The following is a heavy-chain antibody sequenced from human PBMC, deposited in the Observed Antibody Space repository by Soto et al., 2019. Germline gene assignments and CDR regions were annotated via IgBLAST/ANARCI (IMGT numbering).Heavy chain of an antibody. CDR3: ARDLAWAFDS. CDR2: IGGSGGSI. J-gene: IGHJ4*02. V-gene: IGHV3-48*02. Sequence: VQLVESGGGLVQTGGSLRLSCAASGFTFSTFSMNWVRQAPGKGLEWLSYIGGSGGSISYADSVKGRFTISRDNGKNTLYLQMSSLRDEDTAVYYCARDLAWAFDSWGQGALVTVSS. CDR1: GFTFSTFS. D-gene: IGHD1-26*01.